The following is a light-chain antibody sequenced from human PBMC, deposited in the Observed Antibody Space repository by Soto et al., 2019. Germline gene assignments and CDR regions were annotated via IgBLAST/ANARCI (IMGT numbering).Light chain of an antibody. CDR3: QQYGSSRFS. J-gene: IGKJ5*01. CDR1: QSVSNNY. CDR2: GAS. V-gene: IGKV3-20*01. Sequence: IVLPQSPGTLSLSPGERATLSCRASQSVSNNYLAWYQQKPGQAPWLLSYGASTRATGIPDRFSGSGSGTDFSLTICIRGLEDFGVYYCQQYGSSRFSVGQGTRLEIK.